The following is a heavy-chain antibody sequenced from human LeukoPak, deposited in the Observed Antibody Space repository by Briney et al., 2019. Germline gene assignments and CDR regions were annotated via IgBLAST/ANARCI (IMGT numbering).Heavy chain of an antibody. CDR2: IYYSGNT. D-gene: IGHD3-10*01. CDR1: GCSISSSSYY. V-gene: IGHV4-39*01. CDR3: ARHVLAVNYGSIDY. J-gene: IGHJ4*02. Sequence: AETLSLTCAVSGCSISSSSYYWGRIPQPPGKGLEWIGSIYYSGNTSYNPSPKSRVTISVETYKNNSPLKLSSGTAADTAVYYCARHVLAVNYGSIDYWGQGTLVTVSS.